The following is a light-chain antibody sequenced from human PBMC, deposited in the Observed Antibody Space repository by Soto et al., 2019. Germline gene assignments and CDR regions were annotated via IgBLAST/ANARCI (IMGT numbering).Light chain of an antibody. CDR1: SSDVGGYSY. CDR2: DVS. CDR3: CSYAGSYTVI. Sequence: QSALTQPRSVSGSPGQSVTISCTGTSSDVGGYSYVSWYQQHPGEAPKLMIYDVSKRPSGVPGRFSGSKSGNTASLTISGLQPEDEADYYCCSYAGSYTVIFGGGTQLTVL. J-gene: IGLJ2*01. V-gene: IGLV2-11*01.